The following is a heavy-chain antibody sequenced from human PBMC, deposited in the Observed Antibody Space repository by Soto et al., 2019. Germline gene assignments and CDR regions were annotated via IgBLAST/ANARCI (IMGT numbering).Heavy chain of an antibody. V-gene: IGHV3-53*02. CDR2: IYSGGST. Sequence: EVQLVETGGGLIQPGGSLRLFCAASGFTVSSNYMSWVRQAPGKGLEWVSVIYSGGSTYYADSVKGRFTISRDNSKNTLYLQMNSLRAEDTAVYYCARDPTSDCRGGGSCYWGQGTLVTVSS. CDR1: GFTVSSNY. D-gene: IGHD2-15*01. J-gene: IGHJ4*02. CDR3: ARDPTSDCRGGGSCY.